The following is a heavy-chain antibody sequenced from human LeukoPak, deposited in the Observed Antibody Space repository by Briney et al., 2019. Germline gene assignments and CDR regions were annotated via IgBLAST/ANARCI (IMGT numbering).Heavy chain of an antibody. CDR3: AREISSGWTAIVRRRDAFDI. CDR1: GFTVSSNY. Sequence: GSLRLSCAASGFTVSSNYMNWVRQAPGKGLEWVSVIYSGGSTYYADSMKGRFTISRDNSKNTLYLQMNSLRAEDTAVYYCAREISSGWTAIVRRRDAFDIWGQGTMVTVSS. D-gene: IGHD5-18*01. V-gene: IGHV3-66*02. CDR2: IYSGGST. J-gene: IGHJ3*02.